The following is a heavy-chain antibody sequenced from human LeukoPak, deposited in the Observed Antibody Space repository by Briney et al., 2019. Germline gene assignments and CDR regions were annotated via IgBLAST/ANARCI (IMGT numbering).Heavy chain of an antibody. CDR2: ISYDGSNK. Sequence: PGRSLRLSCAASGFTFSSYGMHWVRQAPGKGLEWVAVISYDGSNKYYADSVKGRFTISRDNSKNTLYLQMNSLRAEDTAVYYCAKHCGGDCYPGYFQHWGQGTLVTVSS. CDR3: AKHCGGDCYPGYFQH. D-gene: IGHD2-21*02. V-gene: IGHV3-30*18. J-gene: IGHJ1*01. CDR1: GFTFSSYG.